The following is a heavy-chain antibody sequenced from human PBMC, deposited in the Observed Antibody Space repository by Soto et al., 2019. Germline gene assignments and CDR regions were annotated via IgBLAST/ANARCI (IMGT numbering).Heavy chain of an antibody. D-gene: IGHD3-3*01. CDR3: ARHGDKNDDFWSGYYRYYGMDV. CDR1: GGSISSSSYY. V-gene: IGHV4-39*01. Sequence: LSLTCTVSGGSISSSSYYWGWIRQPPGKGLEWIGSIYYSGSTYYNPSLKSRVTISVDTSKNQFSLKLSSVTAADTAVYYCARHGDKNDDFWSGYYRYYGMDVWGQGTTVTVSS. CDR2: IYYSGST. J-gene: IGHJ6*02.